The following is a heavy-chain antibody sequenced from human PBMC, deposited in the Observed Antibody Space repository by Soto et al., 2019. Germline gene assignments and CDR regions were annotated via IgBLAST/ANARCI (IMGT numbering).Heavy chain of an antibody. D-gene: IGHD3-10*01. CDR2: ISSSSSYT. CDR3: AKDGKMRTKVWFPAGYGMDV. CDR1: GFTFSDYY. Sequence: WGSLRLSCAASGFTFSDYYISFIRQSPFKWLEWVSYISSSSSYTNYADSVKGRFTISRDNAKNSLYLQMNSLRAEDTALYYCAKDGKMRTKVWFPAGYGMDVWGQGTTVTVSS. J-gene: IGHJ6*02. V-gene: IGHV3-11*05.